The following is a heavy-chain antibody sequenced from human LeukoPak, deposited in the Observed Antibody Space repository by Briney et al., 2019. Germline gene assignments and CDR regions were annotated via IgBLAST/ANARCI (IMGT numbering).Heavy chain of an antibody. CDR1: GYTFPSYG. Sequence: ASVKVSCKASGYTFPSYGISWVRQAPGQGLEWMGWISVYNGNTNYVQKLQGRVTMTTDTSTSTAYMELKRLRSDDTAVYYCARPYSGYDDNWFDPWGQGTLVTVSS. V-gene: IGHV1-18*01. J-gene: IGHJ5*02. D-gene: IGHD5-12*01. CDR2: ISVYNGNT. CDR3: ARPYSGYDDNWFDP.